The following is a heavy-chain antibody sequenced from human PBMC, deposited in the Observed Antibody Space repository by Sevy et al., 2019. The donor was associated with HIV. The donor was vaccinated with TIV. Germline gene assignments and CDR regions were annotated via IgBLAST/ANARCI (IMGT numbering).Heavy chain of an antibody. V-gene: IGHV3-30*18. CDR2: ISYDGTDT. CDR1: EFTFNAYG. CDR3: AKAAIVVVSASPNCFDS. Sequence: GGSLRLSCAASEFTFNAYGMHWVRQTPGKGLEWVAVISYDGTDTYYADSVKGRFTISKDNSKNTLSLQMNSLRVEDTAVYYCAKAAIVVVSASPNCFDSWGQGTVVTVSS. J-gene: IGHJ4*02. D-gene: IGHD2-21*02.